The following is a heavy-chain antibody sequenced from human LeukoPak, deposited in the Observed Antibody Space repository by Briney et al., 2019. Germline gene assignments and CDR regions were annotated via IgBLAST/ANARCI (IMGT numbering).Heavy chain of an antibody. J-gene: IGHJ4*02. CDR3: ARTYGDYVTDY. D-gene: IGHD4-17*01. CDR2: INTNTGIP. CDR1: GYTSTSYA. Sequence: ASVKVSCKASGYTSTSYAMNWVRQVPGQGLEWMGRINTNTGIPTYAQGFTGRFVFSLDTSVSTAYLQISSLKAEDTAVYYCARTYGDYVTDYWGQGTLVTVSS. V-gene: IGHV7-4-1*02.